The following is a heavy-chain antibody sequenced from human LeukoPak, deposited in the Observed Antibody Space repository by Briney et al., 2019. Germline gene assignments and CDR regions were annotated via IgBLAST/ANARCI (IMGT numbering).Heavy chain of an antibody. CDR2: IYYSGST. V-gene: IGHV4-31*03. D-gene: IGHD4-17*01. CDR1: GGSLSSAHG. J-gene: IGHJ4*02. CDR3: ASRSPDYGDPYY. Sequence: PSETLSLTCTVSGGSLSSAHGWSWIRQPPGKGLEWIGYIYYSGSTYYNPSIKSRVTISVDTSKNQFSLKLSSVTAADTAVYYCASRSPDYGDPYYRGQGTLVTVSS.